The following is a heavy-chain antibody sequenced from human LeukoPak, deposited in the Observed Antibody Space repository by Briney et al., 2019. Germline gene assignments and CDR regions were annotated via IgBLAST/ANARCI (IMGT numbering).Heavy chain of an antibody. CDR2: IIPVFEKP. CDR1: GGTFSNYA. V-gene: IGHV1-69*13. CDR3: ARLGHCGETNCYSDFCYMDV. Sequence: GASVKVSCKASGGTFSNYAVSWVRQAPGQGLEWMGGIIPVFEKPNYARKFQDRVTITADESTATAYMELSSLTSEDTAIYFCARLGHCGETNCYSDFCYMDVWGKGTTAIVSS. D-gene: IGHD2-21*01. J-gene: IGHJ6*03.